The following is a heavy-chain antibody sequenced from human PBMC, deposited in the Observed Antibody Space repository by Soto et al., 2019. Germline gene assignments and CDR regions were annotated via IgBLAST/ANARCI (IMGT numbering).Heavy chain of an antibody. CDR2: IFSNDEK. Sequence: ESGPVLVKPTETLTLTCTVSGFSLSNARMGVSWIRQPPGKALEWLAHIFSNDEKSYSTSLKSRLTISKDTSKSQVVLTMTNMDPVDTATYYCARGGYGDYVPYYYYYYYMDVWGKGTTVTVSS. CDR3: ARGGYGDYVPYYYYYYYMDV. J-gene: IGHJ6*03. CDR1: GFSLSNARMG. D-gene: IGHD4-17*01. V-gene: IGHV2-26*01.